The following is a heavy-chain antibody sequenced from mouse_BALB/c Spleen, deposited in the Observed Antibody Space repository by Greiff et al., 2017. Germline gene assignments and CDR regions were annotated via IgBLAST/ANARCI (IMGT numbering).Heavy chain of an antibody. D-gene: IGHD1-1*01. CDR1: GFNIKDTY. J-gene: IGHJ2*01. CDR2: IDPANGNT. V-gene: IGHV14-3*02. Sequence: VQLQHSGAELVKPGASVKLSCTASGFNIKDTYMHWVKQRPEQGLEWIGRIDPANGNTKYDPKFQGKATITADTSSNTAYLQLSSLTSEDTAVYYCARSHYYGSSFDYWGQGTTLTVSS. CDR3: ARSHYYGSSFDY.